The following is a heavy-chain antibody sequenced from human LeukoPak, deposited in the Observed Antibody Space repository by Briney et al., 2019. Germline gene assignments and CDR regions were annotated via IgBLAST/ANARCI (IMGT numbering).Heavy chain of an antibody. Sequence: ASVKVSCKASGYTFTSYYMHWVRQAPGQGLEWMGIINPSGGSTSYAQKFQGRVTMTRDMSTSTVYMELTSLRSEDTAVYYCARDFQVGEQWLVRGFDYWGQGTLVTVSS. CDR2: INPSGGST. J-gene: IGHJ4*02. CDR3: ARDFQVGEQWLVRGFDY. D-gene: IGHD6-19*01. CDR1: GYTFTSYY. V-gene: IGHV1-46*01.